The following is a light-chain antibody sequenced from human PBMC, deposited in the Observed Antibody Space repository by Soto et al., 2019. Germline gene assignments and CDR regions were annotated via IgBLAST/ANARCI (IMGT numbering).Light chain of an antibody. CDR2: SNN. J-gene: IGLJ1*01. Sequence: QSALTQPPSASGAPGQRVSISCSGSNSNIGSNTVNWYQQLPGTAPKRLIYSNNQRPSGVPDRISGSKSGTSASLAISGLQSEDEADYYCAAWDDSLNAYVFGTGTKVT. CDR1: NSNIGSNT. V-gene: IGLV1-44*01. CDR3: AAWDDSLNAYV.